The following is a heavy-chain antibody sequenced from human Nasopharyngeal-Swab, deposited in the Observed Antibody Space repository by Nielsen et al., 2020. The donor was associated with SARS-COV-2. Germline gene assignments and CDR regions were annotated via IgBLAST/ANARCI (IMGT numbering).Heavy chain of an antibody. CDR1: GYTFTSYA. CDR3: ARIAIGMIVVASYYGMDV. CDR2: INAGNGNT. Sequence: ASLKVSCKASGYTFTSYAMHWVRQAPGQRLEWMGWINAGNGNTKYSQKFQGRVTITADESTSTAYMELSSLRSEDTAVYYCARIAIGMIVVASYYGMDVWGQGTTVTVSS. J-gene: IGHJ6*02. V-gene: IGHV1-3*01. D-gene: IGHD3-22*01.